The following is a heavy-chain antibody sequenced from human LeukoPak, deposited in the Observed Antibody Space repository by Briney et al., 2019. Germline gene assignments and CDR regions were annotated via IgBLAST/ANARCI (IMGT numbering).Heavy chain of an antibody. Sequence: GASVKVSCKSSGYTFTRYGISWVRQAPGQGLEWMGWISTYNGNTNYAQKLQGRVTMTTDTSTSTAYMELRSLRSDDTAVYYCARQSDVRTRGGDDAFDIWGQGTMVTVSS. CDR1: GYTFTRYG. V-gene: IGHV1-18*01. CDR2: ISTYNGNT. CDR3: ARQSDVRTRGGDDAFDI. D-gene: IGHD3-16*01. J-gene: IGHJ3*02.